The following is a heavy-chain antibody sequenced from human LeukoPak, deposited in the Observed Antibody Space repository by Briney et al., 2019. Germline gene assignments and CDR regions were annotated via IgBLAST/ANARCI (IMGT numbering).Heavy chain of an antibody. Sequence: GGSLRLFCAASGFTFSNYAMRWVRQAPGKGLEWVSGISGSGDTTYCADSVKGRFTISRDNSKNTLHLQMNSLRAEDTAVYFCARRSGVAVAGAFDYWGQGTLVTVSS. D-gene: IGHD6-19*01. CDR3: ARRSGVAVAGAFDY. CDR1: GFTFSNYA. V-gene: IGHV3-23*01. J-gene: IGHJ4*02. CDR2: ISGSGDTT.